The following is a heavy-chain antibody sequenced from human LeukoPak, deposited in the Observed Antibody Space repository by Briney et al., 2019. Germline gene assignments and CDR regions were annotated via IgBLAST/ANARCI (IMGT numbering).Heavy chain of an antibody. V-gene: IGHV4-34*01. Sequence: PGGSLRLSCAASGFTFSSYSMEWIRQPPGRGLEWIGEINHSGSTNYNPSLKSRVTRSVDTSKNQFSLKLSSVTAADTAVYYCARTTEGGYTYDYFYYYYMDVWGKGTTVTISS. J-gene: IGHJ6*03. CDR1: GFTFSSYS. D-gene: IGHD5-18*01. CDR3: ARTTEGGYTYDYFYYYYMDV. CDR2: INHSGST.